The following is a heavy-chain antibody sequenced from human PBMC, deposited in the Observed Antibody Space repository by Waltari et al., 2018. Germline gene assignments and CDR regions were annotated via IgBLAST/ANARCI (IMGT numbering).Heavy chain of an antibody. D-gene: IGHD6-19*01. Sequence: QVQLQESGPGLVKPSETLSLTCAVSGYSLSSGYYWGWIRQPPGKGLEWIGSIYHSGSTYYNPSLKSRVTISVDTSKNQFSLKLSSVTAADTAVYYCARRGSGWYYWFDPWGQGTLVTVSS. CDR3: ARRGSGWYYWFDP. J-gene: IGHJ5*02. CDR1: GYSLSSGYY. CDR2: IYHSGST. V-gene: IGHV4-38-2*01.